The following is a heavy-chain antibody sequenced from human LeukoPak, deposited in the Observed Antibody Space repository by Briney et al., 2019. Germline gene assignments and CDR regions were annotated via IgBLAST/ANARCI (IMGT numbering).Heavy chain of an antibody. CDR3: ARVRLDYDILTGYYIVNWFDP. CDR2: ISGSGGST. D-gene: IGHD3-9*01. V-gene: IGHV3-23*01. Sequence: GGSLRLSCAASGFTFSSYGMSWVRQAPGKGLEWVSAISGSGGSTYYADSVKGRFTISRDNSKNTLYLQMNSLRAEDTAVYYCARVRLDYDILTGYYIVNWFDPWGQGTLVTVSS. CDR1: GFTFSSYG. J-gene: IGHJ5*02.